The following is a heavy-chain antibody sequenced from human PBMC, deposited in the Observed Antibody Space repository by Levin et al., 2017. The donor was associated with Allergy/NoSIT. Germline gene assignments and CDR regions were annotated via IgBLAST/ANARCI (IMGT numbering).Heavy chain of an antibody. CDR3: ARVPDGSGYPFDY. J-gene: IGHJ4*02. Sequence: GESLKISCAASGFTFSDYYMSWIRQAPGKGLEWVSFISSSSSHTNDADSVKGRFTISRDNAKNSLYLQMNSLRAEDTAVYYCARVPDGSGYPFDYWGQGTLVTVSS. D-gene: IGHD3-22*01. CDR2: ISSSSSHT. V-gene: IGHV3-11*05. CDR1: GFTFSDYY.